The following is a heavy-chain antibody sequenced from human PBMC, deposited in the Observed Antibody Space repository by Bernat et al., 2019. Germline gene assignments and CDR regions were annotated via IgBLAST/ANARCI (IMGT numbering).Heavy chain of an antibody. J-gene: IGHJ4*02. CDR3: VKGDYYYHDSSAYLDH. D-gene: IGHD3-22*01. CDR2: MSGSGIDT. Sequence: EVQLLESGGGLVQPGGSLRLSCAASGFTFLSYAMSWVRQAPGKGLEWVSAMSGSGIDTYYTDSVKGRFTISRDNYKDTLYLQMNSLRAEDTAVYFCVKGDYYYHDSSAYLDHWGQGTLVTVSS. V-gene: IGHV3-23*01. CDR1: GFTFLSYA.